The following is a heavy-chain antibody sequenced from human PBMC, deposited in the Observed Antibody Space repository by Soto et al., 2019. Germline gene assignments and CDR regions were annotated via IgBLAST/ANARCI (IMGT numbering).Heavy chain of an antibody. J-gene: IGHJ6*02. CDR1: GFTFSSYG. V-gene: IGHV3-33*01. Sequence: QVQLVESGGGVVQPGRSLRLSCAASGFTFSSYGMHWVRQAPGKGLEWVAVIWYDGSNKYYADSVKGRFTISRDNSKNTLYLQMNSLRAEDTAVYYCARYGSGSYYTPRHYYGMDVWGQGTTVTVSS. D-gene: IGHD3-10*01. CDR2: IWYDGSNK. CDR3: ARYGSGSYYTPRHYYGMDV.